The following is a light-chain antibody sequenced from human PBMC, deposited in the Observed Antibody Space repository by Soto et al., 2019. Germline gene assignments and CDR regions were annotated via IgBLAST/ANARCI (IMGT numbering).Light chain of an antibody. CDR3: SSYTSSSTPYV. J-gene: IGLJ1*01. V-gene: IGLV2-14*03. Sequence: SVLTQPASVSGSPGQSITICCTGTSSDVGGYNYVSWYQHHPGKAPKLMIYDVSDRPSGVSNRFSGSKSGNTASLTISGLQAEDEADYYCSSYTSSSTPYVFGTGTKVTAL. CDR2: DVS. CDR1: SSDVGGYNY.